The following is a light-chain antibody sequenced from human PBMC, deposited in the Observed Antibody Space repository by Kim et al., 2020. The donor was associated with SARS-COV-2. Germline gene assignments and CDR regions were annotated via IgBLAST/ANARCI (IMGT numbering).Light chain of an antibody. CDR2: RTS. Sequence: SVGDRVSITCRASQNIKIWLAWYQQKPGRAPNLLIYRTSILESGVPSRFSGRGSGTEFTLTISSLQAEDSATYYCQQYDAYSSSYTFGQGTKLEI. J-gene: IGKJ2*01. V-gene: IGKV1-5*03. CDR1: QNIKIW. CDR3: QQYDAYSSSYT.